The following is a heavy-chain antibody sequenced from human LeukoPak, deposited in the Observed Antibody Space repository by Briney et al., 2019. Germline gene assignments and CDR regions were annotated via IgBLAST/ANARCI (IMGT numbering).Heavy chain of an antibody. D-gene: IGHD3-16*01. J-gene: IGHJ4*02. CDR2: IKSKTDGGTT. V-gene: IGHV3-15*01. CDR1: GFTFSNVW. CDR3: TQGGTKAYS. Sequence: GGFLRLSCAASGFTFSNVWMNWVLQAPGKGLEWVGRIKSKTDGGTTDYAAPVKGRFTISRDDSEKTLSLQMNSLKSEDTAVYYCTQGGTKAYSWGQGTLVTVSS.